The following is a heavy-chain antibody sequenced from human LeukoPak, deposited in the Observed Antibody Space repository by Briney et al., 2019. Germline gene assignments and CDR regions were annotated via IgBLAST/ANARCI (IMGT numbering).Heavy chain of an antibody. CDR3: GRQRAAIWGFAS. D-gene: IGHD3-16*01. Sequence: SETLSLTCAVYGGSFSGYYWSWIRQSPGKGLEWIGEINHSRSTNYNPSLTSRVTISVDTSKNQFSLKLSSVTAADTAVYYCGRQRAAIWGFASWGQGTLVTVSS. CDR1: GGSFSGYY. J-gene: IGHJ4*02. V-gene: IGHV4-34*01. CDR2: INHSRST.